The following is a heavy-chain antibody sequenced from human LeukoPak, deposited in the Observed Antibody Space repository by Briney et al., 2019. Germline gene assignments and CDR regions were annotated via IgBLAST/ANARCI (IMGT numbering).Heavy chain of an antibody. CDR1: GGTFSSYA. J-gene: IGHJ3*02. V-gene: IGHV1-69*05. Sequence: GASVKVSCKASGGTFSSYAISWVRQAPGQGLEWMGGSIPIFGTANYAQKFQGRVTISTDESTSTASMELSSLRSEDTAVYYCARDCTSTSCWVQAFDIWGQGTMVTVSS. CDR3: ARDCTSTSCWVQAFDI. D-gene: IGHD2-2*01. CDR2: SIPIFGTA.